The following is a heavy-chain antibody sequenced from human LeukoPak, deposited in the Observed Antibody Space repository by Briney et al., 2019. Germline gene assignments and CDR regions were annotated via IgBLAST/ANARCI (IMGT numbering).Heavy chain of an antibody. CDR2: ISAYNGNT. V-gene: IGHV1-18*01. CDR3: ARDNSIGGRGWWFDP. Sequence: GASVKVSCKASGYTFTSYGITWVRQAPGQGLEWMGCISAYNGNTNYAQKLQGRVTMTTDRSTSTAYMELSSLRSEDTAVYYCARDNSIGGRGWWFDPWGQGTLVTVSS. J-gene: IGHJ5*02. CDR1: GYTFTSYG. D-gene: IGHD4-23*01.